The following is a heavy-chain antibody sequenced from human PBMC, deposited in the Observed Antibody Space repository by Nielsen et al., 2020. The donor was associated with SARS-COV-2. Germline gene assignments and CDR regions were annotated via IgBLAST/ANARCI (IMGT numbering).Heavy chain of an antibody. CDR3: ARFRNIPYYYGMDV. V-gene: IGHV3-66*01. Sequence: GGSLRLSCAASGFTVSSNYMSWVRQAPGKGLEWVSVIYSGGSTYYADSVKGRFTISRDNSKNTLYLQMNSLRAEDTAVYYCARFRNIPYYYGMDVWGQGTTVTVSS. D-gene: IGHD4-11*01. J-gene: IGHJ6*02. CDR1: GFTVSSNY. CDR2: IYSGGST.